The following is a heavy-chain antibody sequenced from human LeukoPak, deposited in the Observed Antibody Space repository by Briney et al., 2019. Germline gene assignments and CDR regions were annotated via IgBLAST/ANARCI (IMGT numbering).Heavy chain of an antibody. J-gene: IGHJ4*02. CDR2: INHSGST. V-gene: IGHV4-34*01. Sequence: SETLSLTCAVYGGSFTGYYWSWIRQPPGKGLEWIGEINHSGSTNYNPSLKSRVTISVDTSKNQFSLKLSSVTAADTAVYYCARAYTFDYWGQGTLVTVSS. CDR3: ARAYTFDY. CDR1: GGSFTGYY.